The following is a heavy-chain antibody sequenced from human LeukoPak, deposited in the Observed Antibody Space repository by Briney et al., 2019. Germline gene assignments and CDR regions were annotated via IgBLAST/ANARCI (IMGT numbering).Heavy chain of an antibody. CDR2: ISGSGGST. V-gene: IGHV3-23*01. Sequence: GGSLRLSCAAAGFTFSNYAMSWVRQAPGKGLEWVSAISGSGGSTYYADSVKGRFTISRDNSKNTLYLQMNSLRAEDTAVYYCALGRNIVIVPAAIFDSWGQGTLVTVSS. CDR3: ALGRNIVIVPAAIFDS. J-gene: IGHJ4*02. D-gene: IGHD2-2*02. CDR1: GFTFSNYA.